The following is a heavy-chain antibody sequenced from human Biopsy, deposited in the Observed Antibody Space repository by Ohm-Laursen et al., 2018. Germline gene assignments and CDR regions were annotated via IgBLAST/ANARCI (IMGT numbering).Heavy chain of an antibody. Sequence: PGTLSLTCAVSGGSISNYFWTWIRQPPGKGLEWIGYFRFEDRTSYNSPLKSRVTISADTSKNQFSLRLSSVTAADTAVYYCALGGGSYVNFDYWGQGTLVTASS. D-gene: IGHD1-26*01. V-gene: IGHV4-59*03. CDR1: GGSISNYF. J-gene: IGHJ4*02. CDR3: ALGGGSYVNFDY. CDR2: FRFEDRT.